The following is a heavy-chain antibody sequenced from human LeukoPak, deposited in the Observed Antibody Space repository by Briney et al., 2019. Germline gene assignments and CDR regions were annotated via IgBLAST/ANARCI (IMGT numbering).Heavy chain of an antibody. CDR1: GFTFSSYG. CDR3: ARDRWATTGAFDI. J-gene: IGHJ3*02. Sequence: GGSLRLSCATSGFTFSSYGMHWVRQAPGKGLEWVSAISGSGGSTYYADPVKGRFTISRDNAKNSLYLQMNSLRAEDTAVYYCARDRWATTGAFDIWGQGTMVTVSS. CDR2: ISGSGGST. V-gene: IGHV3-23*01. D-gene: IGHD1-1*01.